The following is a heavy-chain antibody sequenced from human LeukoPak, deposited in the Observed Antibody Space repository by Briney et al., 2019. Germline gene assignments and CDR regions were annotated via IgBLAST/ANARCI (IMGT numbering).Heavy chain of an antibody. CDR1: GFTFSSYG. Sequence: PGGSLRLSCAASGFTFSSYGMHWVRQSPGKGLEWVANIKEDGTEKYYVDSVKGRFTIFRDNAKNSLYLQMNSLRAEDTAVYYCARPHNNWRWYFDLWGRGTLVTVSS. CDR3: ARPHNNWRWYFDL. D-gene: IGHD3-3*01. J-gene: IGHJ2*01. CDR2: IKEDGTEK. V-gene: IGHV3-7*03.